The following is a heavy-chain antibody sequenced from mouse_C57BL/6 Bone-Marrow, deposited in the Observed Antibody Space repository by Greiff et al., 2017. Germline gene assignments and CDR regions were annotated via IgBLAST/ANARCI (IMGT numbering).Heavy chain of an antibody. J-gene: IGHJ4*01. D-gene: IGHD2-4*01. CDR3: ARQDYDYAFYAMDY. V-gene: IGHV5-12*01. CDR1: GFTFSDYY. CDR2: ISNGGGST. Sequence: EVKLVESGGGLVQPGGSLKLSCAASGFTFSDYYMYWVRQTPEKRLEWVAYISNGGGSTYYPAPVKGRFTISRDNAKNTLYLQMSRLKSEDTAMYYCARQDYDYAFYAMDYWGQGTSVTGSS.